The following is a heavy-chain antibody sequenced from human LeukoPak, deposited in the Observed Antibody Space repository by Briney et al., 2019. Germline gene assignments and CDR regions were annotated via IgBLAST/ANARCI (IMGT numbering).Heavy chain of an antibody. CDR3: ARDLRITGTTAWFDP. CDR1: GGSFSGYY. V-gene: IGHV4-34*01. Sequence: KPSETLSLTCAVYGGSFSGYYWSWIRQPPGKGLEWIGEINHSGSTNYNPSLKSRVTISVDTSKNQFSLKLSSVTAADTAVYYCARDLRITGTTAWFDPWGQGTLVTVSS. J-gene: IGHJ5*02. D-gene: IGHD1-7*01. CDR2: INHSGST.